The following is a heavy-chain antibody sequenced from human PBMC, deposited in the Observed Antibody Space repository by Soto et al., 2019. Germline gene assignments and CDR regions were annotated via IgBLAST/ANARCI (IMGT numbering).Heavy chain of an antibody. Sequence: GGSLRLSCAASGFTFTSYWMHWVRQAPGKGLVWVSRINSGGTRSNYGDSVKGRFTISRDNAKNTVYLQMNSLRAEDTAVYYCARELGGHDDYWGQGTLVTVSS. J-gene: IGHJ4*02. CDR2: INSGGTRS. CDR3: ARELGGHDDY. CDR1: GFTFTSYW. V-gene: IGHV3-74*01. D-gene: IGHD1-1*01.